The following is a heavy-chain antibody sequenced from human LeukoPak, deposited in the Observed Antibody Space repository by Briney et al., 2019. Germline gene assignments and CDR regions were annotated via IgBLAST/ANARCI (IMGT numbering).Heavy chain of an antibody. CDR1: GFTFSGSA. V-gene: IGHV3-73*01. J-gene: IGHJ4*02. CDR2: IRSKANSYAT. Sequence: GGSLRLSCAASGFTFSGSAMHWVRQASGKGLEWVGRIRSKANSYATAYAASVKGRFTISRDDSKNTAYLQMNSLKTEDTAVYYCAKVTLQQPDQQLGDPDYWGPGTLVTVSS. D-gene: IGHD6-13*01. CDR3: AKVTLQQPDQQLGDPDY.